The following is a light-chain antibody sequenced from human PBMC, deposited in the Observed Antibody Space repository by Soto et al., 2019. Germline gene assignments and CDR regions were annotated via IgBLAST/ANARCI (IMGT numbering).Light chain of an antibody. CDR2: DVN. CDR3: YPSHSHSDTHSV. J-gene: IGLJ1*01. Sequence: QSVLTQPASVSGSPGQSITISCTGTSSDIGASNYVSWYQQHPGQAPTLMISDVNNRPSGISDRFSGSKSGNTASLTISGRQAEYVADYYCYPSHSHSDTHSVFGTGTLLTV. V-gene: IGLV2-14*03. CDR1: SSDIGASNY.